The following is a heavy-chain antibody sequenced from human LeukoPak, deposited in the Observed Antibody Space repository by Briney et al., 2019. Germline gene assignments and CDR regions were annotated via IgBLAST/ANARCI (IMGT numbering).Heavy chain of an antibody. CDR3: ASNYGDYVENAFDI. CDR1: GGSISSSSYY. Sequence: SETLSLTCTVSGGSISSSSYYWGWIRQPPGKGLEWIGSIYYSGSTHYNPSLKSRVTISVDTSKNQFSLKLSSVTAADTAVYYCASNYGDYVENAFDIWGQGTMVTVSS. V-gene: IGHV4-39*01. CDR2: IYYSGST. D-gene: IGHD4-17*01. J-gene: IGHJ3*02.